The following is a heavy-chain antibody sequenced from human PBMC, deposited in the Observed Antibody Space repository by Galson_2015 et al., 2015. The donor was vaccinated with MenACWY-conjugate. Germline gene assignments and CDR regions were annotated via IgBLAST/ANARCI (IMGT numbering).Heavy chain of an antibody. Sequence: SLRLSCAVSGFTFRSYSFNWVRQTPGKGLEWISYISSSSSLRYYADSVRGRFTISRDDAKNSLNLQMNSLRVEDTGIYYCARRLDGMDDWGQGTLVTVSS. V-gene: IGHV3-48*04. D-gene: IGHD6-19*01. CDR1: GFTFRSYS. J-gene: IGHJ4*02. CDR3: ARRLDGMDD. CDR2: ISSSSSLR.